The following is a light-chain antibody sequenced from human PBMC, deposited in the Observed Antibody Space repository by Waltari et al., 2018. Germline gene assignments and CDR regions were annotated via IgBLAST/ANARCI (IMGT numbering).Light chain of an antibody. Sequence: DIQMTQFPTSLSASVEDRVPITCRESQTITNYLNWYQQKSGKAPRLLIYGASNLQGGVPSRFRGSGSGTDFTLTISNLQPEDFATYYCQQTYITPRTFGQGTKVEIK. J-gene: IGKJ1*01. V-gene: IGKV1-39*01. CDR1: QTITNY. CDR3: QQTYITPRT. CDR2: GAS.